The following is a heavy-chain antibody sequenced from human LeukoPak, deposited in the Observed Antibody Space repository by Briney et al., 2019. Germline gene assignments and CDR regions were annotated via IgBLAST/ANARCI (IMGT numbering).Heavy chain of an antibody. CDR2: ICYSGST. D-gene: IGHD3-3*01. J-gene: IGHJ5*02. V-gene: IGHV4-39*01. Sequence: SETLSLTCTVSGGSISSSSYYWGWIRQPPGKGLEWIGSICYSGSTYYNPSLESRVPISVDTSKNQYSLKLSSVTAADTAVYYCAEVYYDFWSGHNWFDPWGQGTLVTVSS. CDR1: GGSISSSSYY. CDR3: AEVYYDFWSGHNWFDP.